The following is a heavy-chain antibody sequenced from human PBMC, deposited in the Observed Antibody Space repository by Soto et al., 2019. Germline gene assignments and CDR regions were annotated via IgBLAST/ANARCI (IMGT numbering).Heavy chain of an antibody. V-gene: IGHV3-23*01. CDR1: GFTFSSYA. CDR3: AKTPPTSDYSNYVFDY. CDR2: ISGSGGST. Sequence: GGSLRLSCAASGFTFSSYAMSWVRQAPGKGLEWVSAISGSGGSTYYADSVKGRFTISRDNSKNTLYLQMNSLRAEDTAVYYCAKTPPTSDYSNYVFDYWGQGTLVTVSS. D-gene: IGHD4-4*01. J-gene: IGHJ4*02.